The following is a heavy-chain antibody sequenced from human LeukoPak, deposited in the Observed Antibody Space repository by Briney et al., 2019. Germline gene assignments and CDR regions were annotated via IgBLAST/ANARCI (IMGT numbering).Heavy chain of an antibody. D-gene: IGHD6-13*01. CDR1: GFTFSDYY. CDR3: ARVPIAAAGSYYFDY. V-gene: IGHV3-11*01. Sequence: KTGGSLRLSCAASGFTFSDYYMTWIRQAPGKGLEWVSYISGTDSAIYYADSVKGRFTISRDNAKNSLYLQMNSLGAEDTAVYYCARVPIAAAGSYYFDYWGQGTLVTVSS. J-gene: IGHJ4*02. CDR2: ISGTDSAI.